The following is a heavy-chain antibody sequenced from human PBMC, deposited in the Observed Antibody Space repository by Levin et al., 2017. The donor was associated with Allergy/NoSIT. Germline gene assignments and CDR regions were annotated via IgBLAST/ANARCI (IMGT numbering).Heavy chain of an antibody. D-gene: IGHD3-3*01. CDR3: ATAQNTYYDLWSGYYSGFGMDV. V-gene: IGHV3-15*01. CDR2: VKSKTDDETT. CDR1: GFTFTNAW. Sequence: NSGGSLRLSCAASGFTFTNAWMNWVRQAPGKGLEWVGRVKSKTDDETTDYAAPVKGRFTISRDDSKNTLYLQMNSLKREDTAVYYCATAQNTYYDLWSGYYSGFGMDVWGQGTTVTVSS. J-gene: IGHJ6*02.